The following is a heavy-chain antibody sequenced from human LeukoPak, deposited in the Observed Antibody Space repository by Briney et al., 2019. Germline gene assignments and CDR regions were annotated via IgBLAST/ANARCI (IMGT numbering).Heavy chain of an antibody. CDR3: AREAYGSGSYYNLYFDY. V-gene: IGHV3-7*01. J-gene: IGHJ4*02. CDR1: GFTFSSYW. CDR2: IKQDGSEK. Sequence: GGSLRLSCAASGFTFSSYWMSWVRQAPGKGLEWVANIKQDGSEKYYVDSVKGRLTISRDNAKNSLYLQMNSLRAEDTAVYYCAREAYGSGSYYNLYFDYWGQGTLVTVSS. D-gene: IGHD3-10*01.